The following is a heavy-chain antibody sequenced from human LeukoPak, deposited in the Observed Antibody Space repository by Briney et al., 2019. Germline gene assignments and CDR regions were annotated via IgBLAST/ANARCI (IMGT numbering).Heavy chain of an antibody. D-gene: IGHD2-2*02. J-gene: IGHJ4*02. CDR2: ISSSSSYI. V-gene: IGHV3-21*01. Sequence: GGSLRLSCAASGFTFSSYSMNWVRQAPGKGLEWVSSISSSSSYIYHADSVKGRFTISRDNAKNSLYLQMNSLRAEDTAVYYCAGDCSSTSCYIRGYSYGRPLDYWGQGTLVTVSS. CDR1: GFTFSSYS. CDR3: AGDCSSTSCYIRGYSYGRPLDY.